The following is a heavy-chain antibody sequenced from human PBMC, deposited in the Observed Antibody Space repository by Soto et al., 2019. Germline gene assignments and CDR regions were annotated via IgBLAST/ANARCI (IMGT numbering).Heavy chain of an antibody. CDR1: GYTFFTYA. J-gene: IGHJ4*02. V-gene: IGHV1-18*01. CDR2: ISTYSGDT. CDR3: ARGRRNVAAAGTVDISQYYLDY. Sequence: GASVKVSCKASGYTFFTYAISWVRQAPGQGLEWMGWISTYSGDTKYAQKFQGRVTMTTDTSTTTAYLELRSLRSDDTAVYYCARGRRNVAAAGTVDISQYYLDYWGQGTMVTVSS. D-gene: IGHD6-13*01.